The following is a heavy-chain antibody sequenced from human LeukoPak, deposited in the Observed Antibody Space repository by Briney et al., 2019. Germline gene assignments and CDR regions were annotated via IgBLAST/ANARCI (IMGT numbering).Heavy chain of an antibody. CDR1: GFTFSSYS. CDR3: ARALVSGLTYYYDSSGYAFGY. Sequence: GGSLRLSCAASGFTFSSYSMNWVRQAPGKGLEWVSSISSSSSYIYYADSVKGRFTISGDNAKNSLYLQMNSLRAEDTAVYYCARALVSGLTYYYDSSGYAFGYWGQGTLVTVSS. CDR2: ISSSSSYI. V-gene: IGHV3-21*01. J-gene: IGHJ4*02. D-gene: IGHD3-22*01.